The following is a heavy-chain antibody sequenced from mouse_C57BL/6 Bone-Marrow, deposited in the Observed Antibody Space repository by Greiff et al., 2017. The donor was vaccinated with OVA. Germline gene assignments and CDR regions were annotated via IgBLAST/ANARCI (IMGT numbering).Heavy chain of an antibody. J-gene: IGHJ2*01. Sequence: LVESGAELVRPGTSVKVSCKASGYAFTNYLIEWVKQRPGQGLEWIGVINPGSGGTNYNEKFKGKATLTADKSSSTAYMQLSSLTSEDSAVYFCAREWLGMDYWGQGTTLTVSS. CDR3: AREWLGMDY. D-gene: IGHD2-2*01. CDR1: GYAFTNYL. CDR2: INPGSGGT. V-gene: IGHV1-54*01.